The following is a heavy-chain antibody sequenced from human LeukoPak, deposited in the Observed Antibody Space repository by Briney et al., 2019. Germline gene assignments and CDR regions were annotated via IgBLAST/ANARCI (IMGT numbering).Heavy chain of an antibody. CDR1: GGSISSYY. D-gene: IGHD2-8*02. J-gene: IGHJ4*02. V-gene: IGHV4-4*07. CDR3: ARSAHNYWSGHFDY. CDR2: IYTSGST. Sequence: PSETLSLTCTVSGGSISSYYWSWIRQPAGKGLEWIGRIYTSGSTNYNPSLKSRVTISVDTSKNQFSLKLSSVTAADTAVYYCARSAHNYWSGHFDYWGQGTLVTVSS.